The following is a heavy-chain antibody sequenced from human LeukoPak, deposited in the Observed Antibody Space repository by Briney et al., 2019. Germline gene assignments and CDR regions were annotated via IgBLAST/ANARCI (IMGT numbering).Heavy chain of an antibody. CDR1: GGSISSGGYY. Sequence: SETLSLTCTVSGGSISSGGYYWSWIRQHPGKGLEWIGYIYYIGSTYYNPSLKSRVTISVDTSKNQFSLKLSSVTAADTAVYYCARGVFWEYCSSTSCYTRLSLFYFDYWGQGTLVTVSS. CDR3: ARGVFWEYCSSTSCYTRLSLFYFDY. V-gene: IGHV4-31*03. D-gene: IGHD2-2*02. J-gene: IGHJ4*02. CDR2: IYYIGST.